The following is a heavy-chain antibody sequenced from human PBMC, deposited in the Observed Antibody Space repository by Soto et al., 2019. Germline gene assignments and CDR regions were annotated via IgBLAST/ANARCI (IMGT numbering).Heavy chain of an antibody. J-gene: IGHJ5*02. CDR1: GGSISSSSYY. Sequence: PSETLSLTCTVSGGSISSSSYYWGWIRQPPXKGLEWIGSIYYSRSTYYNPSLKSRVTISVDTSKNQFSLKLSSVTAADTAVYYCARHASGYSSSWLYNWFDPWGQGTLVTVSS. CDR2: IYYSRST. CDR3: ARHASGYSSSWLYNWFDP. V-gene: IGHV4-39*01. D-gene: IGHD6-13*01.